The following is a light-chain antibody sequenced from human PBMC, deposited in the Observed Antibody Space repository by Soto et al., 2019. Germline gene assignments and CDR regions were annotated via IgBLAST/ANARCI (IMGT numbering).Light chain of an antibody. CDR1: SSNIGSKT. CDR3: AACDDSLNGFYV. J-gene: IGLJ1*01. Sequence: QSVLTQPPSASGTPGQRVTISCSGSSSNIGSKTVNWYQQLPGTAPKLLIYSNNQRPSGVPDRFSGSKSGTAASLAISGLQSEDEADYYRAACDDSLNGFYVFGTGTKVTVL. V-gene: IGLV1-44*01. CDR2: SNN.